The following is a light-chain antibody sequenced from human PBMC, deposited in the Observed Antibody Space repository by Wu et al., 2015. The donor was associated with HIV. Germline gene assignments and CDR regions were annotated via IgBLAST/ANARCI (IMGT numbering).Light chain of an antibody. J-gene: IGKJ2*01. Sequence: LAWYQTXNLRPRRPTASSSMVASTTGRLVSHARFSGSGSGTEFTLTISSMQSEDFAVYYCQQYNNWPSYTFGQGTKLEIK. CDR2: VAS. V-gene: IGKV3-15*01. CDR3: QQYNNWPSYT.